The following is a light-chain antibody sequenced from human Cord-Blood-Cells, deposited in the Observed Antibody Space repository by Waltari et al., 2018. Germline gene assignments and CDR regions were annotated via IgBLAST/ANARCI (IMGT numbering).Light chain of an antibody. CDR3: QQSYSTLRT. CDR1: QSISSY. J-gene: IGKJ1*01. V-gene: IGKV1-39*01. Sequence: DIQMTQSPSSLSASVGDRVTITCRASQSISSYLNWYQQKPGKAPKLLIDVASSLQSGVPSRFSVSGSGTDFTLTISSLQPEDFATYYCQQSYSTLRTFGQGTKVEIK. CDR2: VAS.